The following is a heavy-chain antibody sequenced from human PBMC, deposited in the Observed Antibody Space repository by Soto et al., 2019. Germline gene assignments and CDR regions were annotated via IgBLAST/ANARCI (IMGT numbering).Heavy chain of an antibody. CDR3: AKSPGYCSGGSCYSVWWYAFDI. Sequence: PGGSLRLSCAASGFTFSSYAMSWVRQAPGKGLEWVSAISGSGGSTYYADSVKGRFTISRDNSKNTLYLQMNSLRAEDTAVYYCAKSPGYCSGGSCYSVWWYAFDIWGQGTMVTVSS. J-gene: IGHJ3*02. D-gene: IGHD2-15*01. V-gene: IGHV3-23*01. CDR2: ISGSGGST. CDR1: GFTFSSYA.